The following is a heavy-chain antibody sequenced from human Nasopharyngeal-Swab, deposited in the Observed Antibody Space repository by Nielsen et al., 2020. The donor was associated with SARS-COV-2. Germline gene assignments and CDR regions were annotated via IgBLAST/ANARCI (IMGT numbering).Heavy chain of an antibody. CDR3: ARGCGITIFGVVTCYYMDV. Sequence: SVKVSCKASGGTFSSYAISWVRQAPGQGLEWMGRIIPILGIANYAQKFQGRVTITADKSTSTAYMGLSSLRSEDTAVYYCARGCGITIFGVVTCYYMDVWGKGTTVTVSS. J-gene: IGHJ6*03. CDR2: IIPILGIA. D-gene: IGHD3-3*01. V-gene: IGHV1-69*04. CDR1: GGTFSSYA.